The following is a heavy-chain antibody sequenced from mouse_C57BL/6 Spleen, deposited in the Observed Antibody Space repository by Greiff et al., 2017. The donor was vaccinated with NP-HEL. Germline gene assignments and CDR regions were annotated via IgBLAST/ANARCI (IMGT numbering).Heavy chain of an antibody. D-gene: IGHD2-5*01. CDR2: IDPSDSYT. V-gene: IGHV1-59*01. Sequence: VQLQQPGAELVRPGTSVKLSCKASGYTFTSYWMHWVKQRPGQGLEWIGVIDPSDSYTNYNQKFKGKATLTVDTSSSTAYMQLSSLTSEDSAVYYWARRDYSNLGDWGQGTLVTVSA. J-gene: IGHJ3*01. CDR1: GYTFTSYW. CDR3: ARRDYSNLGD.